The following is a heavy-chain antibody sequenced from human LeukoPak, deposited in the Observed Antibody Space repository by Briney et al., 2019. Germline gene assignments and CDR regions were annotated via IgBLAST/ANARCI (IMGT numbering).Heavy chain of an antibody. J-gene: IGHJ4*02. Sequence: GGSLRLSCAASGFTFSNYWMTWVPQAPGKGVEWVAHIKEDGGEKHYVDPVKGRFTISRDNAKNSLYLQMNSLRAEDTAMYYCVRDRGYCSGGTCYALWDYWGQGTLVTVSS. CDR3: VRDRGYCSGGTCYALWDY. CDR2: IKEDGGEK. D-gene: IGHD2-15*01. V-gene: IGHV3-7*01. CDR1: GFTFSNYW.